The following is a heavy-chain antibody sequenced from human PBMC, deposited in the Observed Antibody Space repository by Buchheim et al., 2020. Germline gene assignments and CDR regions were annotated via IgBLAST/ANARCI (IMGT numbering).Heavy chain of an antibody. D-gene: IGHD2-2*01. Sequence: EVQLVESGGGLVKPGGSLRLSCAASGFTFSSYSMNWVRQAPGKGLEWVSSISSSSSYIYYADPVKGRFTISRDNAKNSLYLQMNSLRAEDTAVYYCASVVVVPAAMAHGMDVWGQGTT. J-gene: IGHJ6*02. CDR2: ISSSSSYI. CDR1: GFTFSSYS. V-gene: IGHV3-21*01. CDR3: ASVVVVPAAMAHGMDV.